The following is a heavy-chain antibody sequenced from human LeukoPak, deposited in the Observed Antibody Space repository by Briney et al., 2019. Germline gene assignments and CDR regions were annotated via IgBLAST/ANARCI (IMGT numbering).Heavy chain of an antibody. J-gene: IGHJ4*02. CDR3: AKDFLTTIAAYYFDY. D-gene: IGHD5-12*01. CDR1: GFTFSSYG. CDR2: ISYGGSNK. V-gene: IGHV3-30*18. Sequence: PGGSLRLSCAASGFTFSSYGMHWVRQAPGKGLEWVAVISYGGSNKYYADSVKGRFTISRDNSKNTLYLQMNSLRAEDTAVYYCAKDFLTTIAAYYFDYWGQGTLVTVSS.